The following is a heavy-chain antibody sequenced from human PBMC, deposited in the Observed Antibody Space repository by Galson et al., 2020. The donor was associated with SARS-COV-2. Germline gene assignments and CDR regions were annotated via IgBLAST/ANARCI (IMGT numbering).Heavy chain of an antibody. Sequence: SETLSLTCTVSGGSISSSSYYWGWIRQPPGKGLEWIGSIYYSGSTYYNPSLKSRVTISVDTSKNQFSLKLSSVTAADTAVYYCARHGGGEATWYYYYGMDVWGQGTTVTVSS. D-gene: IGHD2-21*01. CDR3: ARHGGGEATWYYYYGMDV. CDR1: GGSISSSSYY. V-gene: IGHV4-39*01. CDR2: IYYSGST. J-gene: IGHJ6*02.